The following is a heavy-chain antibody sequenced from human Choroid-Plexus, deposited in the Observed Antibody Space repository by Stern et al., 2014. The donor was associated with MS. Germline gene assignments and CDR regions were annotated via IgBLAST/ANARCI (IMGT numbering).Heavy chain of an antibody. CDR2: ISYDGSDK. Sequence: MQLVESGGGVAQPGGPLKLSCPASGFTFSNFGIPWVRQAPGKGLEWVALISYDGSDKYYADSVKGRFTICRDNSKNTLYMHMNSLRAEDTAVYYCAKDRQWSTYFFDYWGQGSLVTVSS. CDR3: AKDRQWSTYFFDY. CDR1: GFTFSNFG. J-gene: IGHJ4*02. V-gene: IGHV3-30*18. D-gene: IGHD2-15*01.